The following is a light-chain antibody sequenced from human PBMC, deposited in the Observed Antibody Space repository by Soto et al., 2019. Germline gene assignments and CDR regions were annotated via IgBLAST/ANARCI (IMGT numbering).Light chain of an antibody. CDR3: QQYYSTPYT. Sequence: DIVMTQSPDSLAVPLGERATINCKSSQSVLYSSNNKNYLAWHQQKAGQPPKLLIYWASTRESGVPDRFSGSGSGTDFTLTISSLQAEDVAVYYCQQYYSTPYTFGQGTKLEIK. CDR1: QSVLYSSNNKNY. V-gene: IGKV4-1*01. CDR2: WAS. J-gene: IGKJ2*01.